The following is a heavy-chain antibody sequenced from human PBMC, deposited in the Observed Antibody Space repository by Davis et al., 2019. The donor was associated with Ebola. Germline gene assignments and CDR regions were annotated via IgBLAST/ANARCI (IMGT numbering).Heavy chain of an antibody. V-gene: IGHV1-8*03. CDR1: GYTFTSYD. Sequence: ASVKVSCKASGYTFTSYDINWVRQATGQGLEWMGWMNPNSGNTGYAQKFQGRVTITRNTSISTAYMELSSLRSEDTAVYYCARAQTTLPHSALAWWGQGTLVTVSS. CDR3: ARAQTTLPHSALAW. D-gene: IGHD1/OR15-1a*01. CDR2: MNPNSGNT. J-gene: IGHJ4*02.